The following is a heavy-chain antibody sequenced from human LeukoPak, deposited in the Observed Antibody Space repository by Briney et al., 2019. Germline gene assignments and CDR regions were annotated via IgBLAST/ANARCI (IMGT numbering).Heavy chain of an antibody. D-gene: IGHD3-10*01. Sequence: GGSLRLSCAASGFTFSSYNMNWVRQAPGKGLEWVSSISSSSSYIYYADSVKGRFTISRDNSKNTLYLQMNSLRAEDTAVYYCAKVGKTENYYGSGRFSYYYYMDVWGKGTTVTISS. CDR1: GFTFSSYN. J-gene: IGHJ6*03. CDR2: ISSSSSYI. V-gene: IGHV3-21*01. CDR3: AKVGKTENYYGSGRFSYYYYMDV.